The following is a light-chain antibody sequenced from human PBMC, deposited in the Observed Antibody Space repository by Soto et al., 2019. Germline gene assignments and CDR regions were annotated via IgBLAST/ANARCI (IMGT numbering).Light chain of an antibody. CDR2: DVS. CDR3: SSYGASSTL. CDR1: STDIGSYNY. J-gene: IGLJ2*01. Sequence: QSALTQPASLSGSPGQSITISCTGTSTDIGSYNYVSWYQQHPGKAPKLMIFDVSYRPSGISDRFSGSKSGNTASLTISGLQPEDEADYYCSSYGASSTLFGGGNKVTVL. V-gene: IGLV2-14*03.